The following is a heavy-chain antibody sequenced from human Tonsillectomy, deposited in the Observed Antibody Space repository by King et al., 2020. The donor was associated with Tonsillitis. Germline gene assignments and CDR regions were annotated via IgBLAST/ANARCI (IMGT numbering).Heavy chain of an antibody. CDR1: EYSFNNYW. V-gene: IGHV5-51*03. CDR3: ARRQARPDHDAFDI. Sequence: LVQSGAEVKKPGESLKISCKGSEYSFNNYWIGWVRQMPGKGLEWMGIIYPGDSDTRYSPSFQGQVTISADKSISTVYLQWSSLKASATGMYYCARRQARPDHDAFDIWGQGTAVTVSS. CDR2: IYPGDSDT. D-gene: IGHD6-6*01. J-gene: IGHJ3*02.